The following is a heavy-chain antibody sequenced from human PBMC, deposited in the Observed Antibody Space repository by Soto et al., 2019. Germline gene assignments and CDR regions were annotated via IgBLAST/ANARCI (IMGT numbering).Heavy chain of an antibody. Sequence: EVQLVESGGGLIQPGGSLRLSCAAAGFAVSSNYMTWVRQAPGKGLEWVSVIYSGGSTNYADSVKGRFTISRDNSKNTLYLQMNSLRVEDTAVYYCARGFNWLDYWGQGTLVTVSS. CDR2: IYSGGST. CDR1: GFAVSSNY. V-gene: IGHV3-53*01. CDR3: ARGFNWLDY. D-gene: IGHD1-20*01. J-gene: IGHJ4*02.